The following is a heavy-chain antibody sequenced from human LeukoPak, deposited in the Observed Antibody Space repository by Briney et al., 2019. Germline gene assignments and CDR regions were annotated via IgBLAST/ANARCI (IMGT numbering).Heavy chain of an antibody. D-gene: IGHD4-17*01. Sequence: GGSLRLSCAASGFTFSSYSMNWVRQAPGKGLEWVSCISSDSSYIYYADAVHGRFTVSRDNAKYSLYLQMNSLRAEDTAVYYCVRGSYGAYDYWGQGSLVTVSS. CDR2: ISSDSSYI. CDR1: GFTFSSYS. J-gene: IGHJ4*02. CDR3: VRGSYGAYDY. V-gene: IGHV3-21*01.